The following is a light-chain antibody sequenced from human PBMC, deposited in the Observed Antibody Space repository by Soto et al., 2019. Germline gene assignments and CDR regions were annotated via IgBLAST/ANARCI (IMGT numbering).Light chain of an antibody. V-gene: IGKV1-5*03. CDR2: KAS. J-gene: IGKJ1*01. Sequence: DIQMTQSPSTLSASVGDRVTITCRASQSISSWLAWYQQKPGKAPKLLIYKASTLESGVPSRFSGSGSGTEFTLTISRLQPDDFATYYCQQYTSYSTFGQGTKVEIK. CDR3: QQYTSYST. CDR1: QSISSW.